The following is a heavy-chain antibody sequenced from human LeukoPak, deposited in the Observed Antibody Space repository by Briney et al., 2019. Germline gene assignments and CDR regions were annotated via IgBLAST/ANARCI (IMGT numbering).Heavy chain of an antibody. CDR3: AIAAGWEQAY. CDR2: INQDGSAT. Sequence: GGSLRLSCVASGFTFSTYWMSWVCQAPGKGLEWVANINQDGSATNYVDSAKGRFIVSRDNAKNSVFLQMSSLRAEDTAVYYCAIAAGWEQAYWGQGTLVTVSS. D-gene: IGHD1-26*01. V-gene: IGHV3-7*01. J-gene: IGHJ4*02. CDR1: GFTFSTYW.